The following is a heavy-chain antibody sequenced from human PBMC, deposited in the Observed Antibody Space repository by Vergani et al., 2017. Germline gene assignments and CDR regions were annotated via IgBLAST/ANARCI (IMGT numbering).Heavy chain of an antibody. Sequence: QVQLVQSGAEVKKPGSSVKVSCKASGGTFSSYAISWVRQAPGQGLEWMGRIIPIFGTANYAQKFQGRVTMTADESTSTAYMELSSLRSEDTAVYYCARAQRDSSGWYYYWFDYWGQGTLVTVSS. CDR1: GGTFSSYA. CDR3: ARAQRDSSGWYYYWFDY. D-gene: IGHD6-19*01. V-gene: IGHV1-69*18. CDR2: IIPIFGTA. J-gene: IGHJ4*02.